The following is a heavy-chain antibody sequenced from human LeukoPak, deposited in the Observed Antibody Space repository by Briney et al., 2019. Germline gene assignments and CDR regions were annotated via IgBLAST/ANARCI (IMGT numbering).Heavy chain of an antibody. CDR2: IYTSGST. J-gene: IGHJ6*03. Sequence: SETLSLTCTVSGGSISSYYWSWIRQPAGKGLEWIGRIYTSGSTNYNPSVKSRVTMSVDTSKNQFSLKLSSVTAADTAVYYCARTLEWTQDGRGYYYMDVWGKGTTVTVSS. CDR1: GGSISSYY. V-gene: IGHV4-4*07. D-gene: IGHD3-3*01. CDR3: ARTLEWTQDGRGYYYMDV.